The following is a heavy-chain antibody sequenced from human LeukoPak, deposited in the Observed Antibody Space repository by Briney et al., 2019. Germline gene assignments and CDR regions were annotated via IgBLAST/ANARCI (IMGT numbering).Heavy chain of an antibody. Sequence: ASVKVSCKASGYTFTGYYMHWXRXAXGXXXXXXXXXXXXSGGTNYAQKFQGRVTMTRDTSISTAYMELSRLRSDDTAVYYCARDYSSSWGDHGLIIDYWGQGTLVTVSS. J-gene: IGHJ4*02. CDR2: XXXXSGGT. D-gene: IGHD6-13*01. V-gene: IGHV1-2*02. CDR3: ARDYSSSWGDHGLIIDY. CDR1: GYTFTGYY.